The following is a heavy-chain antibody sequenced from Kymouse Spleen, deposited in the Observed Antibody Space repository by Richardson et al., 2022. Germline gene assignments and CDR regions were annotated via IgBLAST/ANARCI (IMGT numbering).Heavy chain of an antibody. CDR1: GFTFSSYW. V-gene: IGHV3-7*01. CDR2: IKQDGSEK. Sequence: EVQLVESGGGLVQPGGSLRLSCAASGFTFSSYWMSWVRQAPGKGLEWVANIKQDGSEKYYVDSVKGRFTISRDNAKNSLYLQMNSLRAEDTAVYYCARGGDYDILTGYLDYWGQGTLVTVSS. J-gene: IGHJ4*02. D-gene: IGHD3-9*01. CDR3: ARGGDYDILTGYLDY.